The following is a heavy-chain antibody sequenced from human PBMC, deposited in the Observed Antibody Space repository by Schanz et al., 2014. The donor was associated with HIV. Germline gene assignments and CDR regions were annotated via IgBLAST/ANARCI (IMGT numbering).Heavy chain of an antibody. D-gene: IGHD2-21*02. CDR1: GFTFSDYY. V-gene: IGHV3-7*01. J-gene: IGHJ4*02. CDR2: INQDKSDK. CDR3: VRGDPIGSF. Sequence: VQLVESGGGLVKPGGSLRLSCAASGFTFSDYYMSWLRQAPGKGLEWVAHINQDKSDKRYLYSVRGRFTVSRDNTKNSLFLQMSSLRAEDTAIYYCVRGDPIGSFWGQGTLVTVSS.